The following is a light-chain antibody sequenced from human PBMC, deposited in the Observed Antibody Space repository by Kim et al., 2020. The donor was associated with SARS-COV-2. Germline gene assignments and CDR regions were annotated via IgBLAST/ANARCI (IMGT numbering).Light chain of an antibody. CDR1: QSINAF. Sequence: SVGGRVTITCRASQSINAFLAWYQQREGKAPKLLIYKASTLERGVSSRFSGSGFGTEFTLTINSLHPDDSATYYCQPYNTYSQTSTFGQGTKVEI. CDR2: KAS. V-gene: IGKV1-5*03. CDR3: QPYNTYSQTST. J-gene: IGKJ1*01.